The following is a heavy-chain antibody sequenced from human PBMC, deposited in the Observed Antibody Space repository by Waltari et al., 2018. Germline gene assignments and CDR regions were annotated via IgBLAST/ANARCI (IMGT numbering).Heavy chain of an antibody. CDR1: GGSISSGSYY. Sequence: QVQLQESGPGLVKPSQTLSLTCTVSGGSISSGSYYWSWIRQPAGKGLEWIGRIYTSGSTNYNPSLKSRVTISVDTSKNQFSLKLSSVTAADTAVYYCASVKRITIFEPYGMDVWGQGTTVTVSS. V-gene: IGHV4-61*02. D-gene: IGHD3-3*01. CDR2: IYTSGST. J-gene: IGHJ6*02. CDR3: ASVKRITIFEPYGMDV.